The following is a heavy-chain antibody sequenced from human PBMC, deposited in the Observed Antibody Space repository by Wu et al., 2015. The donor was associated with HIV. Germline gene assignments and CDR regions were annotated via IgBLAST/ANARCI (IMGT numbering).Heavy chain of an antibody. CDR1: GITLINSV. CDR3: ATRYPGSGSYNYYFYGMDV. J-gene: IGHJ6*02. V-gene: IGHV1-58*01. CDR2: IVVGNRNT. Sequence: QLELVQSGPEVKTPGSSVKVSCEASGITLINSVVQWMRQPRGQRPEWLGWIVVGNRNTNYARKFHGRITFSRDMSTNTVYLEVTNLRSDDTAVYFCATRYPGSGSYNYYFYGMDVWGQGTPITVSS. D-gene: IGHD3-10*01.